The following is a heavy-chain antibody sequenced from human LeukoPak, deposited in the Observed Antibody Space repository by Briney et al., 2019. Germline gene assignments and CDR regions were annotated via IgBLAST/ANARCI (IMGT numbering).Heavy chain of an antibody. V-gene: IGHV1-46*01. CDR3: ARVGATGATADN. J-gene: IGHJ4*02. CDR2: INPRGGST. Sequence: IINPRGGSTDYAQKFQGRVTMTSDTSTSTVYTELKSLRSEDTAVYFCARVGATGATADNWGQGTLVTVSS. D-gene: IGHD2-21*02.